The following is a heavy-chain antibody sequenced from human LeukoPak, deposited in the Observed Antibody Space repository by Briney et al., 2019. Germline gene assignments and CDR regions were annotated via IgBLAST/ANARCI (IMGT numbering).Heavy chain of an antibody. V-gene: IGHV3-23*01. Sequence: GGSLRLSCAASGFTFSNHGMTWVRQAPGKGLEWVSAISGSGGSTYYADSVRGRFTISRDNSKDTMYLQMNSLRAGDTAIYHCAKEPYYDIFTTGRFDPWGQGTLVTVSS. CDR2: ISGSGGST. CDR3: AKEPYYDIFTTGRFDP. CDR1: GFTFSNHG. D-gene: IGHD3-9*01. J-gene: IGHJ5*02.